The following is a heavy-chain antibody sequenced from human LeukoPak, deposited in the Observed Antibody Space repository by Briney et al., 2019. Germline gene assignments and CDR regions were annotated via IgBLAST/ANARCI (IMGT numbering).Heavy chain of an antibody. V-gene: IGHV1-2*02. CDR3: ARDLGRRCSGGRCYYYYNYMDV. Sequence: ASVKLSCTASGYTFTGYNMHWVRQAPGQGLEWMGWINPSSGGTNYAQKFQGRVTMTSDTSISTDYMELSRLRSDDTAVYYCARDLGRRCSGGRCYYYYNYMDVWGKGTTVTISS. CDR1: GYTFTGYN. D-gene: IGHD2-15*01. CDR2: INPSSGGT. J-gene: IGHJ6*03.